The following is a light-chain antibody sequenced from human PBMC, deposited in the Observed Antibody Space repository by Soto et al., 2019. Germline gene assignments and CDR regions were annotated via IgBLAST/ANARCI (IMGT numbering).Light chain of an antibody. CDR2: AAS. J-gene: IGKJ1*01. V-gene: IGKV1-39*01. Sequence: DIQMTKSPSSLSASVEDRVIITCRASQSISNHLNWYQQKQGKAPKXXIFAASSLQSGVPSRFSGSRSGPDLTITISSLQPEDFETYYCQQSYSSPPTFGQGTKVDIK. CDR3: QQSYSSPPT. CDR1: QSISNH.